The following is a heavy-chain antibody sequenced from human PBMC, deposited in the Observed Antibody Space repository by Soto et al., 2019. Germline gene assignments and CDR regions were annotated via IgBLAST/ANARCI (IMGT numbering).Heavy chain of an antibody. V-gene: IGHV3-15*07. Sequence: EVQLVESGGGFVEPGGSLRLSCAASGVTFTYACMSWVRQPPGKGLQWVGRIKSKPDGGTMDYAAPVKGRFTASRDDSKNTLYLHLDSRQSKETCMYYRVAKLHRERTHSGFDYWGQGTVVTVS. CDR2: IKSKPDGGTM. D-gene: IGHD3-10*01. CDR3: VAKLHRERTHSGFDY. CDR1: GVTFTYAC. J-gene: IGHJ4*02.